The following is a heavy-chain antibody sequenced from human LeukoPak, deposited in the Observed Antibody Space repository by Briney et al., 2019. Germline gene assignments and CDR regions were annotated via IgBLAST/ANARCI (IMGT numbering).Heavy chain of an antibody. D-gene: IGHD2-21*02. J-gene: IGHJ4*01. CDR2: IWYDGSRK. CDR3: AKEVRVVTAILYFDH. CDR1: GFVFSAYA. V-gene: IGHV3-30*02. Sequence: GGSLTPSCAASGFVFSAYAMHWVRQAPGKGLEWVAFIWYDGSRKYYADSVKGRFTISRDNSKNTLYLQMNSLRVDDTAVYFCAKEVRVVTAILYFDHWGQGSLVTVSS.